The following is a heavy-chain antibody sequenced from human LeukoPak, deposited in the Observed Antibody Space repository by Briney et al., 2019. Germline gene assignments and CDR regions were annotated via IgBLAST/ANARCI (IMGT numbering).Heavy chain of an antibody. CDR1: GGSFSGYY. D-gene: IGHD3-22*01. CDR2: INHSGST. J-gene: IGHJ5*02. V-gene: IGHV4-34*01. Sequence: SETLSLTCAVYGGSFSGYYWSWIRQPPGKGLEWIGEINHSGSTNYNPSLKSRVNISVDTSKNQFSLKLSSVTAADTAVYYCARAPGPYYYDSSGYSPYNWFDPWGQGTLVTVSS. CDR3: ARAPGPYYYDSSGYSPYNWFDP.